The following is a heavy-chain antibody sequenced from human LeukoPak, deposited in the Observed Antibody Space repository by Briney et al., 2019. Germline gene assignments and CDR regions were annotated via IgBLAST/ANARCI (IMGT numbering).Heavy chain of an antibody. Sequence: PSETLSLTCAVSGGSISSSNWWSWVRQPPGKGLEWIGEIYHSGSTNYNPSLKSRVTMSVDTSKNQFSLKLSSVTAADTAVYYCARDRGGSPDYWGQGTLVTVSS. CDR3: ARDRGGSPDY. CDR1: GGSISSSNW. CDR2: IYHSGST. D-gene: IGHD1-26*01. V-gene: IGHV4-4*02. J-gene: IGHJ4*02.